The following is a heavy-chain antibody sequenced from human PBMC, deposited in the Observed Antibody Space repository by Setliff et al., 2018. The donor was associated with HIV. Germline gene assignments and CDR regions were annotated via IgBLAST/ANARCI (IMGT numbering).Heavy chain of an antibody. V-gene: IGHV1-2*02. Sequence: ASVKVSCKASGYTFTGHYMHWVRQAPGQGLQWMGWIDPHTGGPQYSQKFQGRVTMTRDTSINTIYMELSRLRYDDTAVYYCARDLRDGFEEWFSTLDDGMDVWGQGTTVTVSS. CDR1: GYTFTGHY. J-gene: IGHJ6*02. CDR2: IDPHTGGP. D-gene: IGHD3-3*01. CDR3: ARDLRDGFEEWFSTLDDGMDV.